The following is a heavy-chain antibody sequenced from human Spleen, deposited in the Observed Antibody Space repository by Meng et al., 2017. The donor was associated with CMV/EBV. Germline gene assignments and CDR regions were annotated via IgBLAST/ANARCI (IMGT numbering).Heavy chain of an antibody. CDR1: GGSMGRGTYR. D-gene: IGHD4-17*01. J-gene: IGHJ5*02. Sequence: LTCSVSGGSMGRGTYRWAWIRQPPGKGLEWIGSIYYNGTTFYNPSLKSRVTISGDTSKNQFSLKVNSLTAADTAVYYCALTTVNWFDPWGHGTLVTVSS. V-gene: IGHV4-39*07. CDR2: IYYNGTT. CDR3: ALTTVNWFDP.